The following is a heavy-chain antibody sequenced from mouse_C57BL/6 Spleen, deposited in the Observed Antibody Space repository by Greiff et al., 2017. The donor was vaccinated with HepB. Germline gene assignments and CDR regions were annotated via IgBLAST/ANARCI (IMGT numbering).Heavy chain of an antibody. CDR3: TRDGYYGGGKDAMDY. CDR2: ISSGGDYI. D-gene: IGHD2-3*01. V-gene: IGHV5-9-1*02. CDR1: GFTFSSYA. Sequence: EVHLVESGEGLVKPGGSLKLSCAASGFTFSSYAMSWVRQTPEKRLEWVAYISSGGDYIYYADTVKGRFTISRDNARNTLYLQMSSLKSEDTAMYYCTRDGYYGGGKDAMDYWGQGTSVTVSS. J-gene: IGHJ4*01.